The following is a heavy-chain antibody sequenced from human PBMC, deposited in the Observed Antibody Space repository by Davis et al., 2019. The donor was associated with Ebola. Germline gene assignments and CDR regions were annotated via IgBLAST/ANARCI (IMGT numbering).Heavy chain of an antibody. J-gene: IGHJ6*02. D-gene: IGHD2-15*01. V-gene: IGHV1-18*01. CDR3: ARDCSGGSCYLYYYGMDV. Sequence: ASVKVSCKASGYTFTSYGISWVRQAPGQGLEWMGWISAYNGNTNYAQKLQGRVTMTTDTATSTAYMELRSLRSDDTAVYYCARDCSGGSCYLYYYGMDVWGQGTTVTVSS. CDR2: ISAYNGNT. CDR1: GYTFTSYG.